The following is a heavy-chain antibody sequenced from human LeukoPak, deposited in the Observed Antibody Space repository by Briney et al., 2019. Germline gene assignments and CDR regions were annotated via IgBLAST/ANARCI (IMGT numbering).Heavy chain of an antibody. CDR2: IGPSGSNI. Sequence: PGGSLRLSCAASGFTFGIYAMNWVRQAPGKGLEWVSYIGPSGSNIYYADSVKGRFTISRDNAKDSLYLQMNSLRAEDTAVYYCARRAGAYSHPYDYWGQGTLVTVSS. J-gene: IGHJ4*02. D-gene: IGHD4/OR15-4a*01. CDR1: GFTFGIYA. V-gene: IGHV3-48*01. CDR3: ARRAGAYSHPYDY.